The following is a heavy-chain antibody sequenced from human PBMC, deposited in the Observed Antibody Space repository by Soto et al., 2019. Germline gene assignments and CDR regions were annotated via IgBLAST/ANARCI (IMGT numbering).Heavy chain of an antibody. CDR3: DTHHDYGGNYDYYGMDV. V-gene: IGHV1-69*12. D-gene: IGHD4-17*01. CDR2: IIPIFGKA. J-gene: IGHJ6*02. Sequence: QVQLVQSGAEVKKPWSSVKVSCKASGGTFSNYAISWVRQAPGQELEWMGGIIPIFGKANYAQKFQGRVTSTADESTSTAYMEMSSLRSEDTEVYYCDTHHDYGGNYDYYGMDVWGQGTTVTVSS. CDR1: GGTFSNYA.